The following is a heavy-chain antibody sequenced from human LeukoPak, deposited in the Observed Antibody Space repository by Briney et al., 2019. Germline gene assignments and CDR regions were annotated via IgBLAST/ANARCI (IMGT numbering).Heavy chain of an antibody. D-gene: IGHD3-9*01. CDR1: GYTFTSYD. CDR3: ARAISGDYYYYMDV. Sequence: ASVKVSCKASGYTFTSYDINWVRQATGQGLEWMGWMNPNSGNTGCAQKFQGRVTMTRNTSISTAYMELSSLRSEDTAVYYCARAISGDYYYYMDVWGKGTTVTVSS. J-gene: IGHJ6*03. CDR2: MNPNSGNT. V-gene: IGHV1-8*01.